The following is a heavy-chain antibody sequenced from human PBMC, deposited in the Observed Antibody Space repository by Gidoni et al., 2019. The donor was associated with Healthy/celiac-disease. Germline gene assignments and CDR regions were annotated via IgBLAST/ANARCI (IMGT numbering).Heavy chain of an antibody. Sequence: QVQLVQSGAEVKKPGASVKVSCKASGYTFTSYDINWVRQATGQGLEWMGWMNPNSGNTGYAQKFQGRVTMTRNTSISTAYMELSSLRSEDTAVYYCARGWELENYYYYGMDVWGQGTTVTVSS. J-gene: IGHJ6*02. CDR3: ARGWELENYYYYGMDV. CDR2: MNPNSGNT. D-gene: IGHD1-26*01. CDR1: GYTFTSYD. V-gene: IGHV1-8*01.